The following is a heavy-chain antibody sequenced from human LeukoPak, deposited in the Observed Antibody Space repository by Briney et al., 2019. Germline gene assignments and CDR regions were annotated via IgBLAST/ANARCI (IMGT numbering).Heavy chain of an antibody. D-gene: IGHD6-13*01. Sequence: GGSLRLSCSASGFTFSNYAMSWVRQAPGKGLKWVSSISGSGGSTYYADSVKGRFTISRDNSKNTVYLHLNSLRAEDTAVYYCATTGGSWYDGSFDYWGQGTLVTVSS. CDR3: ATTGGSWYDGSFDY. V-gene: IGHV3-23*01. J-gene: IGHJ4*02. CDR2: ISGSGGST. CDR1: GFTFSNYA.